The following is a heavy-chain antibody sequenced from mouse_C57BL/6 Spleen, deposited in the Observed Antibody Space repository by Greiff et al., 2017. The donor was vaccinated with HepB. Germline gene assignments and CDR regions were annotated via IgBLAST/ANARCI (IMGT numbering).Heavy chain of an antibody. CDR2: IRSKSNNYAT. V-gene: IGHV10-1*01. Sequence: DVMLVESGGGLVQPKGSLKLSCAASGFSFNTYAMNWVRQAPGKGLEWVARIRSKSNNYATYYADSVKDRFTISRDDSESMLYLQMNNLKTEDTAMYYCVRFYLYAMDYWGQGTSVTVSS. D-gene: IGHD5-5*01. CDR1: GFSFNTYA. J-gene: IGHJ4*01. CDR3: VRFYLYAMDY.